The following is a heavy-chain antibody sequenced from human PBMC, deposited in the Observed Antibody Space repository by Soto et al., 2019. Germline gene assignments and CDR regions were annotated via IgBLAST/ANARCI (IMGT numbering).Heavy chain of an antibody. CDR2: INGYNGNT. D-gene: IGHD1-20*01. CDR1: GYTFASFG. Sequence: QAQLVQSGAEVKKPGASVKVSCKASGYTFASFGITWVRQAPGQGLEWMGWINGYNGNTNYAQKVQGRVIITTDTSTSTAYVALRSLRSDDTAVYYCARARGYTGNPQRSAGGDWFDPWGQGTLVTVSS. J-gene: IGHJ5*02. V-gene: IGHV1-18*04. CDR3: ARARGYTGNPQRSAGGDWFDP.